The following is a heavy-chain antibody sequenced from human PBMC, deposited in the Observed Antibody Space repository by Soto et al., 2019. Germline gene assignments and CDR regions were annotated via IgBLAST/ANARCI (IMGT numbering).Heavy chain of an antibody. CDR2: ISGSGGST. Sequence: GGSLRLSCAASGFTFSSYAMSWVRQAPGKGLEWVSAISGSGGSTYYADSVKGRFTFSGANSKNTLYLQMNSLRAEDTAVYYCAKRSRVVVPAAMLDYYYYYMDVWGKGTTVTVSS. J-gene: IGHJ6*03. D-gene: IGHD2-2*01. V-gene: IGHV3-23*01. CDR1: GFTFSSYA. CDR3: AKRSRVVVPAAMLDYYYYYMDV.